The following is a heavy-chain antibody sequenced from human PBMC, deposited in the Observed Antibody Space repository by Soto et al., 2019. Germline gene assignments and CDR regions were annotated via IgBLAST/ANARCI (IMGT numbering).Heavy chain of an antibody. CDR3: AKENWANPDS. V-gene: IGHV1-18*01. CDR2: ISAYNGNT. D-gene: IGHD7-27*01. CDR1: AYTFSIYT. J-gene: IGHJ4*02. Sequence: ASVKVSCRAAAYTFSIYTLGWVRQAPGQGLEWMGWISAYNGNTNNAKKFQGRATMTTDTSTSTAYMELRSLRSDDTAVYYCAKENWANPDSWGQGTLVTVSS.